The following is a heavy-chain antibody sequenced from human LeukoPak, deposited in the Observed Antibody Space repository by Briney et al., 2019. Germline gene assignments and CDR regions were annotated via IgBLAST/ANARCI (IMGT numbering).Heavy chain of an antibody. CDR3: AHSLGVRGLKIYNDY. CDR2: IYWDDDK. D-gene: IGHD3-10*01. Sequence: SGPTLVKPTQTLTLTCTFSGFSLSTSAVGVGWIRQPPGKALEWLALIYWDDDKRYSPSLKSRLTITKDTSKNQVVLTMTNMDPVGTATYYCAHSLGVRGLKIYNDYWGQGTLITVSS. V-gene: IGHV2-5*02. CDR1: GFSLSTSAVG. J-gene: IGHJ4*02.